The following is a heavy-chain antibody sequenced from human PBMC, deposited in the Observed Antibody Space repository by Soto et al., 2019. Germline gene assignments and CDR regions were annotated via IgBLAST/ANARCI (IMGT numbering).Heavy chain of an antibody. Sequence: QVQLVQSGAEARQPGASVKLSCKPSGFTFTGYAVHWVRQAPGQGLEWMAWINAGNTNTKYSQKFQGRVTITRDTPASTAYMELTSLRSEDTAVYYCAREGGWYVDYWGLGTLVTVSS. CDR1: GFTFTGYA. CDR3: AREGGWYVDY. V-gene: IGHV1-3*01. D-gene: IGHD6-19*01. CDR2: INAGNTNT. J-gene: IGHJ4*02.